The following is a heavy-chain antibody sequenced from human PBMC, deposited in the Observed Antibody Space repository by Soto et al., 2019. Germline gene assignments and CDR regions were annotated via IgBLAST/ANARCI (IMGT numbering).Heavy chain of an antibody. Sequence: EMQLVESGGGLVQPVGSLRLSCAASGFIFRSRWMGWVRQAPGKGLEWVANIKEDGTSKYYVDSVEGRFTVSRDNAKNSLYLQMDRLRAEDTAVYYCTRHGDYVFDYWGQGTLVTVSS. D-gene: IGHD4-17*01. CDR2: IKEDGTSK. V-gene: IGHV3-7*01. CDR3: TRHGDYVFDY. J-gene: IGHJ4*02. CDR1: GFIFRSRW.